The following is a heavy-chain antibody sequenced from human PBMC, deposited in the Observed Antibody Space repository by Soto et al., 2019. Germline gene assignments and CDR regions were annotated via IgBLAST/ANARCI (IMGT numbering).Heavy chain of an antibody. D-gene: IGHD1-26*01. J-gene: IGHJ4*02. CDR3: ARNSGSYQDFDY. Sequence: GASVKVSCKASGYTFTSYYMHWVRPAPGQGLEWMGIINPSGGSTSYAQKFQGRVTMTRDTSTSTVYMELSSLRSEDTAVYYCARNSGSYQDFDYWGQGTLVTVSS. V-gene: IGHV1-46*01. CDR1: GYTFTSYY. CDR2: INPSGGST.